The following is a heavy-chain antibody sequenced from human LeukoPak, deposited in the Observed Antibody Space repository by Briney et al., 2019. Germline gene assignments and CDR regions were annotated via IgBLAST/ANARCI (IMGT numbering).Heavy chain of an antibody. CDR1: GADIRTYY. D-gene: IGHD5-24*01. CDR2: IYYTGST. Sequence: PSETLSLTCTVSGADIRTYYWSWLRQPPGKGLEWIGHIYYTGSTSYNPSLKSRVTMSVDTSKNQFSLKLKSVTAADTALYYCARRGTGQSGDGYNPWGQGTLVTVSS. CDR3: ARRGTGQSGDGYNP. J-gene: IGHJ4*02. V-gene: IGHV4-59*01.